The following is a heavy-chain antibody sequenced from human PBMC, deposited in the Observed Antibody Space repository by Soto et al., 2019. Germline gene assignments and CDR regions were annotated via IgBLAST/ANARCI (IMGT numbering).Heavy chain of an antibody. CDR3: TTDLTDILPWDV. CDR1: GFTFSNAW. Sequence: GGSLRLSCAASGFTFSNAWMNWVRQGPGKGLEWVGLLKSKTDGGTTDYAAPVKGRFTISRDDSKNTLYPQMNSLKTEDTAVYYCTTDLTDILPWDVWGQGTTVTVSS. V-gene: IGHV3-15*07. J-gene: IGHJ6*02. D-gene: IGHD3-9*01. CDR2: LKSKTDGGTT.